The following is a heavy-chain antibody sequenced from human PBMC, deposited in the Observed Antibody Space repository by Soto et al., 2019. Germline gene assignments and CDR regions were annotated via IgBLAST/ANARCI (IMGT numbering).Heavy chain of an antibody. CDR2: ISSSGITI. D-gene: IGHD4-17*01. V-gene: IGHV3-48*03. Sequence: HGGSLRLSCAASGFTFSSYEMNWVRQAPGKGLEWVSYISSSGITIHYADSVKGRFTISRDNAKNSLYLQMNSLRAEDTAVYYCASTTTVTPYYFEYWGQGTLVTVSS. CDR3: ASTTTVTPYYFEY. CDR1: GFTFSSYE. J-gene: IGHJ4*02.